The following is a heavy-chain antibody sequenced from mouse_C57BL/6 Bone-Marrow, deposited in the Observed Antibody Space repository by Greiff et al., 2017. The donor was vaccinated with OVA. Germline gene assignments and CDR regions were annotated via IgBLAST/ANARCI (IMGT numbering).Heavy chain of an antibody. D-gene: IGHD2-1*01. Sequence: QVQLQQPGAELVKPGASVKLSCKASGYTFTSYWMQWVKQRPGQGLEWIGEIDPSDSYTNYNQKFKGKATLTVDTSSSTAYMQLSSLTSEYSAVYYCARGDYYGNYAWFAYWGKGTLVTVSA. CDR1: GYTFTSYW. CDR3: ARGDYYGNYAWFAY. V-gene: IGHV1-50*01. CDR2: IDPSDSYT. J-gene: IGHJ3*01.